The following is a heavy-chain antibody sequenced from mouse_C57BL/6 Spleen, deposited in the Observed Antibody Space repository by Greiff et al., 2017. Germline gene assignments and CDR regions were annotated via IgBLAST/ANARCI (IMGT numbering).Heavy chain of an antibody. J-gene: IGHJ2*01. CDR3: ARGAPLITTVADY. D-gene: IGHD1-1*01. CDR1: GYTFTSYW. V-gene: IGHV1-69*01. CDR2: IDPSDSYT. Sequence: QVQLQQPGAELVMPGASLKLTCKASGYTFTSYWMHWVKQRPGQGLEWIGEIDPSDSYTNYNQKFKGKSTLTVDKSSSTAYMQLSSLTSEDSAVYYCARGAPLITTVADYWGQGTTLTVSS.